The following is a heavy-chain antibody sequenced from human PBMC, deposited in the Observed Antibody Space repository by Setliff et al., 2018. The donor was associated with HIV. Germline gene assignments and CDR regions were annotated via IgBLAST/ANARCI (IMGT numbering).Heavy chain of an antibody. Sequence: ASVKVSCKASGYTFTSYYIHWVRQAPGQGLEWMGEINPSGGSTSYSEKFRGRATMTRDTSRSTVYMELSSLRFDDTAVYYCASPYENNSGPDYWGQGTPVTVSS. D-gene: IGHD7-27*01. CDR3: ASPYENNSGPDY. V-gene: IGHV1-46*01. CDR2: INPSGGST. J-gene: IGHJ4*02. CDR1: GYTFTSYY.